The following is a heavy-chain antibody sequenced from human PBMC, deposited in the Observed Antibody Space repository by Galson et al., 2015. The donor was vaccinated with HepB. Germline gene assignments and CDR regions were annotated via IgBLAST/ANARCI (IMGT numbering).Heavy chain of an antibody. V-gene: IGHV4-31*03. J-gene: IGHJ6*03. D-gene: IGHD3-22*01. CDR2: IYYSGST. CDR1: GGSISSGGFY. Sequence: TLSLTCTVSGGSISSGGFYWTWIRQHPGTGLEWIGNIYYSGSTDYIPSLKSRVTISLDTSNNQFSLKVNSVTAADTAVYYCARDRGEYYDSSEKNYNMDVWGKGTTVTVSS. CDR3: ARDRGEYYDSSEKNYNMDV.